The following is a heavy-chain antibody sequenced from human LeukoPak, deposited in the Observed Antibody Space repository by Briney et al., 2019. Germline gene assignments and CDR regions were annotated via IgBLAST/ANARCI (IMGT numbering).Heavy chain of an antibody. J-gene: IGHJ4*02. V-gene: IGHV3-30*04. CDR3: AKGGYYYDSSGYYFFDY. Sequence: GGSLRLSCAASGITFSTYAMHWVRQAPGKGLEWVAVISYDGSNKYYADSVKGRFTISRDNSKNTLYLQMNSLRAEDTAVYYCAKGGYYYDSSGYYFFDYWGQGTLVTVSS. D-gene: IGHD3-22*01. CDR1: GITFSTYA. CDR2: ISYDGSNK.